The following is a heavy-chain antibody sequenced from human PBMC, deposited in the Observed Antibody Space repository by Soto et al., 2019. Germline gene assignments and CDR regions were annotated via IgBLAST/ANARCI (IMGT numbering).Heavy chain of an antibody. CDR1: GGNFNTYP. CDR3: ARDSRLWGSTGWKRENLFDI. CDR2: IIPIFGTP. D-gene: IGHD3-16*01. J-gene: IGHJ3*02. Sequence: QVQLEQSGAEVKRPGSSVKVSCKTSGGNFNTYPISWVRQAPGHRLEWMGKIIPIFGTPDYAQKFQGRVTXXXXXXXXXVYMELRSLKSDDSAVYYCARDSRLWGSTGWKRENLFDIWGQGTMVTVSS. V-gene: IGHV1-69*18.